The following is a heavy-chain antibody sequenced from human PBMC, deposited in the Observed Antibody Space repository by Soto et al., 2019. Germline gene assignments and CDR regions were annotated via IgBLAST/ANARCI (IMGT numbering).Heavy chain of an antibody. CDR2: ISYDGSNK. Sequence: QVQLVESGGGVVQPGRSLRLSCAASGFTFSSYGMHWVRQAPGKGLEWVAVISYDGSNKYYADSVKGRFTISRDNSTNTLYLQMNSLRAEDTAVYYCAMESSGPDYWGQGTLVTVSS. D-gene: IGHD3-22*01. J-gene: IGHJ4*02. CDR1: GFTFSSYG. V-gene: IGHV3-30*03. CDR3: AMESSGPDY.